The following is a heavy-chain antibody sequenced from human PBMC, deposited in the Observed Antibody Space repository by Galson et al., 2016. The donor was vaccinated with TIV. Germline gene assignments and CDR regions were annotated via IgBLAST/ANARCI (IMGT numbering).Heavy chain of an antibody. CDR1: GFTFNEFA. J-gene: IGHJ5*02. D-gene: IGHD6-13*01. V-gene: IGHV3-9*01. CDR2: ISWNSDSQ. Sequence: SLRLSCAASGFTFNEFAMHWVRQSPGGGLEWVSGISWNSDSQRYVDSVMGRFTISRDNAKNSVFLQMSSLRAEDTAVYYCARAEWISSWRVDPWGQGTLVTVSS. CDR3: ARAEWISSWRVDP.